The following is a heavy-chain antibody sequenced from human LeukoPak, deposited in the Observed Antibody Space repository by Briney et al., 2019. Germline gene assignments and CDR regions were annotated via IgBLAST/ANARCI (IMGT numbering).Heavy chain of an antibody. V-gene: IGHV3-33*06. Sequence: GGSLRLSCAASGFTFSSYGMHWVRQAPGKGLEWVAAIWYDGTNKDYGDSVKGRFTISRDNSKNTVYLQMNSLRAEDTAVYYCAKDLGSGYCSSSSCYKFDYWGQGTLVTVSS. CDR1: GFTFSSYG. CDR3: AKDLGSGYCSSSSCYKFDY. J-gene: IGHJ4*02. D-gene: IGHD2-2*01. CDR2: IWYDGTNK.